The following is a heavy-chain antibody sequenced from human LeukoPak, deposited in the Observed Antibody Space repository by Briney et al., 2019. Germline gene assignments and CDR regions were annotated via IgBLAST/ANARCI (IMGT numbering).Heavy chain of an antibody. J-gene: IGHJ4*02. D-gene: IGHD3-22*01. CDR1: GGSISSYF. V-gene: IGHV4-59*01. Sequence: PSETLSLTCTVSGGSISSYFWNWIRQPPGKGPEWIGYIYYSGRTNYNPSLKSRVTISIDTSKNQFSLKLSSVTAADTAVYYCARRAYSSGYYFFDYWGQGTLVTVSS. CDR2: IYYSGRT. CDR3: ARRAYSSGYYFFDY.